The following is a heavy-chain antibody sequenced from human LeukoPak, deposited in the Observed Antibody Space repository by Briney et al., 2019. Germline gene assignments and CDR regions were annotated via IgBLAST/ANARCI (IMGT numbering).Heavy chain of an antibody. Sequence: GGSLRLSCTTSGFTFTLYWMAWIRQSPGKGLEWVTNINQDESQQCLESVEGRFTVSRDNARNSVYLHMNNLRVEDTAVYYCSNGIYSPSYWGRGTLVTVSS. V-gene: IGHV3-7*01. D-gene: IGHD6-13*01. CDR1: GFTFTLYW. J-gene: IGHJ4*02. CDR2: INQDESQQ. CDR3: SNGIYSPSY.